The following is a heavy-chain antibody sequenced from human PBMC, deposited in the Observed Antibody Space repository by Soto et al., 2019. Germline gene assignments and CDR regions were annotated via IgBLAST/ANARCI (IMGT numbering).Heavy chain of an antibody. CDR1: GGTFSSYA. CDR3: ARNTYYYDSSGYYLDY. J-gene: IGHJ4*02. V-gene: IGHV1-69*13. CDR2: IIPIFGTA. Sequence: GASVKVSCKASGGTFSSYAISWVRQAPGQGLEWMGGIIPIFGTANYAQKFQGRVTITADESTSTAYMELSSLRSEDTAVYYCARNTYYYDSSGYYLDYWGQGTLVTVS. D-gene: IGHD3-22*01.